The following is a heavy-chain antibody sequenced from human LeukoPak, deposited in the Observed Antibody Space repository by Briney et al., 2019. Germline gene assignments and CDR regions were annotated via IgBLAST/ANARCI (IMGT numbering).Heavy chain of an antibody. J-gene: IGHJ3*02. V-gene: IGHV3-69-1*01. CDR2: IASDGTI. Sequence: GGSLRLSCVASGFILSTSEMNWVRQAPGKGLEWVSFIASDGTIYYADSVKGRFTISRDNAKKSVHLQMNSLRAEDTAVYHCARGASVVAGSDNAFDIWGQGTMVTVSS. D-gene: IGHD6-19*01. CDR3: ARGASVVAGSDNAFDI. CDR1: GFILSTSE.